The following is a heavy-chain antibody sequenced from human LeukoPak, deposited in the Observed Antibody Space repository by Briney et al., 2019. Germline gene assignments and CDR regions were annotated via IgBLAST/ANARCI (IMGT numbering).Heavy chain of an antibody. CDR1: GFTFSSYA. J-gene: IGHJ4*02. V-gene: IGHV3-23*01. Sequence: GASLRLSCAASGFTFSSYAMSWVRQAPGKGLEWVSAIGGSGGSTYYADSVKGRFTISRDNSKNTLYLQMNSLRAEDTAVYYCAKGGDFWSGRNDYWGQGTLVTVSS. D-gene: IGHD3-3*01. CDR3: AKGGDFWSGRNDY. CDR2: IGGSGGST.